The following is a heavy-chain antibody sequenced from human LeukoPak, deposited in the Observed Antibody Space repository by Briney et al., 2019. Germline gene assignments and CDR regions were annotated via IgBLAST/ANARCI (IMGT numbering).Heavy chain of an antibody. J-gene: IGHJ2*01. CDR3: ARWVVPAGLWYFDL. CDR1: GGSISSYY. Sequence: SETLSLTCTVSGGSISSYYWGWIRQPPGKGLEWIGYIYNSGSTKYNPSLKSRVTISVDTSKNQFSLKLSSVTAADTAVYYCARWVVPAGLWYFDLWGRGTLVTVSS. V-gene: IGHV4-59*01. CDR2: IYNSGST. D-gene: IGHD2-2*01.